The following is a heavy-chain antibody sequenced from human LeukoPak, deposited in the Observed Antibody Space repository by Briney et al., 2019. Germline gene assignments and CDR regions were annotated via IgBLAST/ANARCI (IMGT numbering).Heavy chain of an antibody. Sequence: SETLSLTCTVSGDSISSSSYYWGWIRQPPGKGLEWIGSIYYSGSTYYNPSLKSRVTISVDTSKNQFSLKLSSVTAADTAVYYCARRDRVGATSFDYWGQGTLVTVSS. CDR2: IYYSGST. V-gene: IGHV4-39*01. CDR1: GDSISSSSYY. J-gene: IGHJ4*02. D-gene: IGHD1-26*01. CDR3: ARRDRVGATSFDY.